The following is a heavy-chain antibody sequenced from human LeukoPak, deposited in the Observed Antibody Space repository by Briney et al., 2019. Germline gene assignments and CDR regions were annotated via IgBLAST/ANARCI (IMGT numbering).Heavy chain of an antibody. CDR1: GFIFISSA. CDR3: VKATTGTTKGWFDP. Sequence: GGSLRLSCSASGFIFISSAMHWVRQAPGKGLEYVSAFSDSGGSTYYADSVKGRLTISRDNSKNTLHLQMSSLRAEDTAVYYCVKATTGTTKGWFDPWGQGTLVTVSS. J-gene: IGHJ5*02. D-gene: IGHD1-1*01. CDR2: FSDSGGST. V-gene: IGHV3-64D*06.